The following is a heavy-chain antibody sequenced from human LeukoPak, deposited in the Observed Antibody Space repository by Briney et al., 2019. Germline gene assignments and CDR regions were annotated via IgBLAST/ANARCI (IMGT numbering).Heavy chain of an antibody. CDR3: ARCSVAAAGRGLYYFDY. CDR2: INHSGST. V-gene: IGHV4-34*01. J-gene: IGHJ4*02. Sequence: SETLSLTCAVYGGSFSGYYWSWIRQPPGKGLEWIGEINHSGSTYYNPSLKSRVTISVDTSKNQFSLKLSSVTAADTAVYYCARCSVAAAGRGLYYFDYWGQGTLVTVSS. D-gene: IGHD6-13*01. CDR1: GGSFSGYY.